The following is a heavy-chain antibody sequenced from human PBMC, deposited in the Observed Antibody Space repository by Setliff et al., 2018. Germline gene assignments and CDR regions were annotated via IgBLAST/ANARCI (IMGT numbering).Heavy chain of an antibody. CDR2: ISGYNGNT. V-gene: IGHV1-18*01. D-gene: IGHD3-16*01. J-gene: IGHJ6*02. Sequence: ASVKVSCKASGYTSTSYGISWVRQAPGQGLEWMGWISGYNGNTNYAQKVQGRVTMTTDTSTGTIYMELRSLRADDTAVYYCSRFGLYYEAVYGGGDYYYYGMDVWGQGTTVTVSS. CDR3: SRFGLYYEAVYGGGDYYYYGMDV. CDR1: GYTSTSYG.